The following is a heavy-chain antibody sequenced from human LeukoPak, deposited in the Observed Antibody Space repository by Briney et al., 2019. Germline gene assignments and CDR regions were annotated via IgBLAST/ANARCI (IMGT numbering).Heavy chain of an antibody. V-gene: IGHV3-72*01. Sequence: GGSLPLSCAASGFTFSDHYMDWVRQAPGKGLEWVGRTRNKANSYTTEYAASVKGRFTISRDDSKNSLYLQMKSLKTEDTAVYYCARENLNYYDTTAINYFDYWGQGTLVTVSS. CDR1: GFTFSDHY. J-gene: IGHJ4*02. D-gene: IGHD3-22*01. CDR2: TRNKANSYTT. CDR3: ARENLNYYDTTAINYFDY.